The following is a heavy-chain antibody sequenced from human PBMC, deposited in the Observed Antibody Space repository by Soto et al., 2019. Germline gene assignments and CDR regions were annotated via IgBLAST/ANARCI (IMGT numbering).Heavy chain of an antibody. D-gene: IGHD1-1*01. CDR3: ARETRDSSA. CDR2: ISPSSSYI. V-gene: IGHV3-21*01. CDR1: GFIFSSST. J-gene: IGHJ5*02. Sequence: EVELVESGGGLVKPGGSLRLSCAASGFIFSSSTLSWVRQAPGKGLEWVSCISPSSSYIYYTDSVKGRFSISRDNAKNSLFLDMNNLRAEDTAVYYCARETRDSSAWGQGTLVTVSS.